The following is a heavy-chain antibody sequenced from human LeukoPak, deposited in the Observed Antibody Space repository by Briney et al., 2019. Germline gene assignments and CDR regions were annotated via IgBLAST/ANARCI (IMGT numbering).Heavy chain of an antibody. V-gene: IGHV3-7*01. Sequence: GGSLRLSCAASGCIFVDYWVTWVRQAPGKGLEWVAYMKPDGSEIYYLDSVKGRFTISRDNTKNLLYLQMNSLRAEDTATYYCTRGVYAFDIWGQGTMVTVSS. CDR2: MKPDGSEI. CDR1: GCIFVDYW. CDR3: TRGVYAFDI. J-gene: IGHJ3*02.